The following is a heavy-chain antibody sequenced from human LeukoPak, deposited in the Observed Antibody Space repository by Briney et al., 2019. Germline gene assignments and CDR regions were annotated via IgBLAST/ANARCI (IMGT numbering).Heavy chain of an antibody. CDR3: ASVGYDYVWGSYRNSGTFDI. V-gene: IGHV4-34*01. D-gene: IGHD3-16*02. J-gene: IGHJ3*02. CDR1: GGSFSGYY. Sequence: SETLSLTCAVYGGSFSGYYWSWIRQPPGKGLEWIGEINHSGSTNYNPSLKSRVTISVDTSKNQFSLKLSSVTAADTAVYYCASVGYDYVWGSYRNSGTFDIWGQGTMVTVSS. CDR2: INHSGST.